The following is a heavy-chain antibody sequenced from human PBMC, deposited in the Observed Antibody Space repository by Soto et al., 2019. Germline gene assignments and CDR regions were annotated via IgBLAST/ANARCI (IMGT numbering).Heavy chain of an antibody. CDR3: AKDSVGSAMDV. Sequence: QVQLVESGGGVVQPGRSLRLSCEASGFNLNDFGIHWVRQTPGKGLEWVAVISYDGSSEYYVDSVKALFTVSRDNSKGTVYLQMNTLRGDDTAVYYCAKDSVGSAMDVWGQGTTVIVSS. V-gene: IGHV3-30*18. CDR1: GFNLNDFG. J-gene: IGHJ6*02. CDR2: ISYDGSSE. D-gene: IGHD3-10*01.